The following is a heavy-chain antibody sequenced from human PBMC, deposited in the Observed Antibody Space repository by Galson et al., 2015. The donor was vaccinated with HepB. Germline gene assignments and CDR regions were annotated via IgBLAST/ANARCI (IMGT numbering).Heavy chain of an antibody. V-gene: IGHV1-69*06. CDR1: GGTFNNYA. CDR3: ARSDYDILTGYYYYYAMDV. Sequence: SVKVSCKASGGTFNNYAISWVRQAPGQGLEWMGGIIPIFGTPNYAQKFYGRVTITADKSTNTAYMGLSSLRSDDTAVYYCARSDYDILTGYYYYYAMDVWGQGTTLTVSS. J-gene: IGHJ6*02. D-gene: IGHD3-9*01. CDR2: IIPIFGTP.